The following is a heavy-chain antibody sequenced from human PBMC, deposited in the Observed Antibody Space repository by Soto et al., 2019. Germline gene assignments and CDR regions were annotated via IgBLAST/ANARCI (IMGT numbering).Heavy chain of an antibody. CDR3: AREKIAAAETNYYYYGMDV. J-gene: IGHJ6*02. Sequence: ASVKVSCKASGYTFTSYGISWVRQAPGQGLERMGWISTYNGKTNYAQKQKSRVTMTTDTSTSTAYMELRSLRSDDTAVYYCAREKIAAAETNYYYYGMDVWG. CDR1: GYTFTSYG. D-gene: IGHD6-13*01. V-gene: IGHV1-18*01. CDR2: ISTYNGKT.